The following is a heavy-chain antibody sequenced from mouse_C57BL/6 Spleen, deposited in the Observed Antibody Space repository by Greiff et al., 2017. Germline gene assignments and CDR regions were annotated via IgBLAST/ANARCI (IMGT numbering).Heavy chain of an antibody. CDR2: IDPSDSYT. D-gene: IGHD1-1*01. V-gene: IGHV1-59*01. CDR3: ARWGYGSSYVRYFDV. Sequence: VQLQQPGAELVRPGTSVKLSCKASGYTFTSYWMHWVKQRPGQGLEWIGVIDPSDSYTNYNQKFKGKATLTVDTSSSTAYMQLSSLTSEDSAVYYCARWGYGSSYVRYFDVWGTGTTVTVSS. J-gene: IGHJ1*03. CDR1: GYTFTSYW.